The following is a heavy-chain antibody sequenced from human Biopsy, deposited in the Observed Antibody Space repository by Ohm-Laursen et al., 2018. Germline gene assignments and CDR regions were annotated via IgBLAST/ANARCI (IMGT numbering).Heavy chain of an antibody. J-gene: IGHJ4*02. CDR2: IIPSGGYT. CDR3: ARTESLDY. V-gene: IGHV1-46*01. D-gene: IGHD3-10*01. CDR1: EYTVTDYY. Sequence: ALVKVSCKASEYTVTDYYVHWVRQAPGQGPEWMGMIIPSGGYTRYAQKFQGRLTMTRDTSTSTVYMELSSLRSEDTAVYYCARTESLDYWGQGALVTVSS.